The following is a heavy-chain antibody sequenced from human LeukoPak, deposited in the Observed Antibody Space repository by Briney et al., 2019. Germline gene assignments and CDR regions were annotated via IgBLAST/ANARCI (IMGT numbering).Heavy chain of an antibody. CDR1: GFTFSSHW. V-gene: IGHV3-7*01. D-gene: IGHD3-16*01. CDR2: IKQDGSEK. Sequence: GGSLRLSCAASGFTFSSHWMSWVRQAPGKGLEWVANIKQDGSEKYYVDSVKGRFTISRDNAKNSLYLQMNSLRAEDTAVYYCARDLAFSPYTFGGATEWDVWGQGTTVTVSS. CDR3: ARDLAFSPYTFGGATEWDV. J-gene: IGHJ6*02.